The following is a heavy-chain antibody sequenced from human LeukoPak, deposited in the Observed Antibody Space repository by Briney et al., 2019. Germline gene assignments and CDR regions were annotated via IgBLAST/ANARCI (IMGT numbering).Heavy chain of an antibody. CDR1: GGSINSAHYF. V-gene: IGHV4-39*07. J-gene: IGHJ4*02. CDR3: ARSTSYYDVLTGYYRPYYFDY. D-gene: IGHD3-9*01. CDR2: IYYTERT. Sequence: PSETLSLTCTVSGGSINSAHYFWGWIRQPPGKGLEWIGSIYYTERTYYNPSLQSRVTISVDTSKNQFSLTLSSVAAADTAVYFCARSTSYYDVLTGYYRPYYFDYWGQGTLVTVSS.